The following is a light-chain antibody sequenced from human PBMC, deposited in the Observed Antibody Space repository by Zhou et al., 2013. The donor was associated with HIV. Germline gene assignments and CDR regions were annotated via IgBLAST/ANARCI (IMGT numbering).Light chain of an antibody. CDR1: QNVYSD. J-gene: IGKJ1*01. Sequence: EVVMTQSPATLSLSPGERATLSCRASQNVYSDLAWYQQIPGQPPRLLIHSSVTRATGIPARFSGSGSGTEFTLTISSLQLEDFATYYCLQYNSLPQTFGQGTKVEIK. CDR3: LQYNSLPQT. V-gene: IGKV3D-15*01. CDR2: SSV.